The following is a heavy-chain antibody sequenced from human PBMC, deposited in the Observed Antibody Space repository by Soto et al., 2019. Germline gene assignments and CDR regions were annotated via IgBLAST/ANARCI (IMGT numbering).Heavy chain of an antibody. D-gene: IGHD2-15*01. J-gene: IGHJ6*02. CDR3: ARRGYCSGGSCYGHYYYYGMDV. Sequence: PGESLKISCKGSGYSFTSYWISWVRQMPGKGLEWMGRIDPSDSYTNYSPSFQGHVTISADKSISTAYLQWSSLKASDTAMYYCARRGYCSGGSCYGHYYYYGMDVWGQGTTVTVSS. CDR2: IDPSDSYT. CDR1: GYSFTSYW. V-gene: IGHV5-10-1*01.